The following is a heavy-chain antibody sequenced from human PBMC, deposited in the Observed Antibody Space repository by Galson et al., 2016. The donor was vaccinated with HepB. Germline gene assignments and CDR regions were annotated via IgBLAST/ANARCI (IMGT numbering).Heavy chain of an antibody. CDR1: GYTFTSYY. D-gene: IGHD2-2*01. CDR2: INPSGGST. CDR3: ARNAMYCSSTSCSTYYLDY. V-gene: IGHV1-46*01. J-gene: IGHJ4*02. Sequence: SVKVSCKASGYTFTSYYMHWVRQAPGQGLEWMGIINPSGGSTSYARKFQGRVTMTRDTSTSTVYMELSSLRSEDTAVYYCARNAMYCSSTSCSTYYLDYWGQGTLVTVSS.